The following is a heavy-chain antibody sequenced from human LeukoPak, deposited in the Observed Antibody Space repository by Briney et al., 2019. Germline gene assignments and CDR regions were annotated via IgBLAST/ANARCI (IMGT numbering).Heavy chain of an antibody. CDR2: INQDGSEK. CDR1: GFTFTNYW. Sequence: SGGSLRLSCGASGFTFTNYWMTWVRRAPGKGLEWVASINQDGSEKNYVDSVKGRFTISRDDAKNSLYLQMNSLRAEDTAVYYCARGYCNSASCNSSPDYWGQGTLVTVPS. J-gene: IGHJ4*02. CDR3: ARGYCNSASCNSSPDY. D-gene: IGHD2-2*01. V-gene: IGHV3-7*05.